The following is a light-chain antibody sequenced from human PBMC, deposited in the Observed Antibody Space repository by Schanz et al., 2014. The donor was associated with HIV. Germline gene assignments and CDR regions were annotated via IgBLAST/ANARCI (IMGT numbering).Light chain of an antibody. CDR2: GAS. V-gene: IGKV3-15*01. Sequence: EIVLTQSPATLSLSPGQRATLSCRASQSVGNLLAWSHQRPGQPPRLLIYGASTRATGIPARFSGSGSGTEFTLTISSLQSEDFAVYYCQQYNNWSLTFGGGTKVEIK. CDR3: QQYNNWSLT. CDR1: QSVGNL. J-gene: IGKJ4*01.